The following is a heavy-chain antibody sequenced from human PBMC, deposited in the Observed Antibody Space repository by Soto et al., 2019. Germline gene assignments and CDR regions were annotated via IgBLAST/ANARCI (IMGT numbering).Heavy chain of an antibody. J-gene: IGHJ5*02. V-gene: IGHV4-59*01. CDR2: IYYSGST. D-gene: IGHD3-10*01. CDR3: ARDLGYGSGTSTPWFDP. Sequence: ETLSLTCTVSGGSISSYYWSWIRQPPGKGLEWIGYIYYSGSTNYNPSLKSRVTISVDTSKNQFSLKLSSVTAADTAVYYCARDLGYGSGTSTPWFDPWGQGTLVTVSS. CDR1: GGSISSYY.